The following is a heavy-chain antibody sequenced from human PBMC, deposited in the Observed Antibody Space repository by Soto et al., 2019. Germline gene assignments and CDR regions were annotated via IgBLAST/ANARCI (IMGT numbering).Heavy chain of an antibody. CDR3: AKDKSGGFDY. CDR1: GFTFDDYA. Sequence: PGGSLGLSCAASGFTFDDYAMHWVRQAPGKGLEWVSGISWNSGSIGYADSVKGRFTISRDNAKNSLYLQMNSLRAEDTALYYCAKDKSGGFDYWGQGTLVTVSS. D-gene: IGHD3-10*01. J-gene: IGHJ4*02. CDR2: ISWNSGSI. V-gene: IGHV3-9*01.